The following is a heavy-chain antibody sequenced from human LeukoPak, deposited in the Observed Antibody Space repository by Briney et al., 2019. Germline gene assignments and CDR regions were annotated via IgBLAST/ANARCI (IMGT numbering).Heavy chain of an antibody. J-gene: IGHJ6*03. D-gene: IGHD1-7*01. CDR3: ARRSWNYGEYYYYYYYMDV. CDR2: MNPNSGNT. CDR1: GYTFTSYG. Sequence: GASVKVSCKASGYTFTSYGINWVRQATGQGLEWMGWMNPNSGNTGYAQKFQGRVTMTRNTSISTAYMELSSLRSEDTAVYYCARRSWNYGEYYYYYYYMDVWGKGTTVTVSS. V-gene: IGHV1-8*01.